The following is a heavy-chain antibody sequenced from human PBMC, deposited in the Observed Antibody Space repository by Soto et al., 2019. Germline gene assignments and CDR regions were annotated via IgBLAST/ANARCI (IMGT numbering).Heavy chain of an antibody. D-gene: IGHD3-22*01. CDR1: GFTFSSYA. V-gene: IGHV3-23*01. J-gene: IGHJ1*01. Sequence: EVQLLESGGGLVQPGGSLRLSCAASGFTFSSYAMSWVRQAPGKGLEWVSAISGSGGSTYYADSVKGRFTISRDNSKNTLYLQMNSLRAEDTAVYYCAKDLDYYDSSGILHEYFQHWGQGTLVTVSS. CDR3: AKDLDYYDSSGILHEYFQH. CDR2: ISGSGGST.